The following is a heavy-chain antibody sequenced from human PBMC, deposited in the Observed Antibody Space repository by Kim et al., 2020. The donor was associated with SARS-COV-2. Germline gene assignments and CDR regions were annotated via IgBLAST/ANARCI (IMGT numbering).Heavy chain of an antibody. V-gene: IGHV4-31*03. CDR3: ARVILPLWFGEWGDYGMDV. Sequence: SETLSLTCTVSGGSISSGGYYWSWIRQHPGKGLEWIGYIYYSGSTYYNPSLKSRVTISVDTSKNQFSLKLSSVTAADTAVYYCARVILPLWFGEWGDYGMDVWGQGTTVTVSS. CDR1: GGSISSGGYY. CDR2: IYYSGST. D-gene: IGHD3-10*01. J-gene: IGHJ6*02.